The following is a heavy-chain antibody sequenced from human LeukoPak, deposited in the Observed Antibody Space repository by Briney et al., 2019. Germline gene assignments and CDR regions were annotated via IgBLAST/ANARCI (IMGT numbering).Heavy chain of an antibody. CDR1: GASVNSFY. V-gene: IGHV4-4*07. CDR2: IYITGST. CDR3: ARAGGTSPNSLDP. D-gene: IGHD3-16*01. J-gene: IGHJ5*02. Sequence: SETLSLTCSVSGASVNSFYWTWIRQAAGKGPEWIGRIYITGSTDYNPSLKSRVTISLDKSNNEFSLKMNSVTAADTAVYFCARAGGTSPNSLDPGSGETLAIVPS.